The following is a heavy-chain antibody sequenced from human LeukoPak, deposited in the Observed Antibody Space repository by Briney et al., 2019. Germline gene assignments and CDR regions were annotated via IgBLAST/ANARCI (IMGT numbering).Heavy chain of an antibody. V-gene: IGHV3-48*03. D-gene: IGHD3-22*01. CDR3: ARGRITMIVKGDAFDI. CDR2: ISSSGSTI. J-gene: IGHJ3*02. Sequence: GGSLRLSCAASGFTFSSYEMNWVRQAPGKGLEWVSYISSSGSTIYYADSVKGRFTISRDNAKNSLYLQMNSLRAEDTAVYYCARGRITMIVKGDAFDIWGQGTMVAVSS. CDR1: GFTFSSYE.